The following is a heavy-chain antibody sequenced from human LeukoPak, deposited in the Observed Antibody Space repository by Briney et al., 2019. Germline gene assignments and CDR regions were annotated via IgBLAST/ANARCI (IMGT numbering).Heavy chain of an antibody. Sequence: PGGSLRLSCAASGFTFSDNYMTWVRQAPGRGLEWIGYIYYSGSTYYNPSLRSRVTISVDTSKNQFSLKLSSVTAADTAVYYCARGRAAMLLVRGVRDLYYFDYWGQGTLVTVSS. J-gene: IGHJ4*02. CDR2: IYYSGST. D-gene: IGHD3-10*01. CDR1: GFTFSDNY. CDR3: ARGRAAMLLVRGVRDLYYFDY. V-gene: IGHV4-59*01.